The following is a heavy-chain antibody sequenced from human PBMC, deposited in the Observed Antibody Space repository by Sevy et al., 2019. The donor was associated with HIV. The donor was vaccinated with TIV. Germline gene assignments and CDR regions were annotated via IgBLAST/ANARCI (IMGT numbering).Heavy chain of an antibody. V-gene: IGHV3-23*01. CDR2: ISGSGGRA. J-gene: IGHJ4*02. CDR1: GFSFSNYA. Sequence: GGSLRLSCTASGFSFSNYAMSWVRQAPGKGLEWVSSISGSGGRANYADSVKGQFTISRDNSKNRLFLQMNNLRAEDTAVYYCVKDRAAVAGPVSFDFWGQGTLVTVSS. D-gene: IGHD6-19*01. CDR3: VKDRAAVAGPVSFDF.